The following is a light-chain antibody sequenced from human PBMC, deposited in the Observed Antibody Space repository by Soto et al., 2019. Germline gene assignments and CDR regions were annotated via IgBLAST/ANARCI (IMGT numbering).Light chain of an antibody. J-gene: IGLJ1*01. CDR2: EVS. CDR1: TNDVGGYNY. Sequence: QSVLTQPASVSGSPGQSITISCTGTTNDVGGYNYVSWYQQPPGKAPKLLIFEVSSRPSGVSNRFSGSKSGNTASLTISALQAEDEADYFCNSYSSSTSLPYVFGTGTKVTVL. V-gene: IGLV2-14*01. CDR3: NSYSSSTSLPYV.